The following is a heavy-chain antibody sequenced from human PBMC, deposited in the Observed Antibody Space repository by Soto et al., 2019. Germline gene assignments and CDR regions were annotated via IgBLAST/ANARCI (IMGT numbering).Heavy chain of an antibody. CDR2: IYSGGNT. CDR1: GFSVSGDT. D-gene: IGHD3-9*01. Sequence: EVQLVETGGGLIYPGGSLRLSCAASGFSVSGDTMNWVRQAPGKGLEWISAIYSGGNTNDAGSAKGRFTISRDTSKNTLYLQMNSLRVEDTAVYYCARHAWLENWGQGTLVTVSS. J-gene: IGHJ4*02. CDR3: ARHAWLEN. V-gene: IGHV3-53*02.